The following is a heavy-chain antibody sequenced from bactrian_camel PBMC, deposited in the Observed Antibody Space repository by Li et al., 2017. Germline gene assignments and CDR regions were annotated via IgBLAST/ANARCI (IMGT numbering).Heavy chain of an antibody. CDR1: GNGDGSVYRC. V-gene: IGHV3S53*01. CDR3: AARAHGFSSASLVEYNFPH. J-gene: IGHJ4*01. CDR2: IYSGDSSA. D-gene: IGHD1*01. Sequence: HVQLVESGGGSVRPGGSLTLSCAVSGNGDGSVYRCTGWFRQAPGQEREGVAAIYSGDSSAIYDDNAKGRFTISQDNASKTVVLQMNSLKPEDTAMYYCAARAHGFSSASLVEYNFPHWGQGTQVTVS.